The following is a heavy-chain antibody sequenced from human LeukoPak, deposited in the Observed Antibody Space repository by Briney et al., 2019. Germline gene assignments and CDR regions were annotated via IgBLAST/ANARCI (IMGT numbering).Heavy chain of an antibody. CDR1: SEFISGYY. J-gene: IGHJ4*02. Sequence: SETLSLTCGVSSEFISGYYWGWIRQPPGKGLEWIGDINDSGNTKYNPTLKNRVTISIDTSKKQFSLKVKSVTAADTAVYYCARLPLGTFGEVLNFDCWGQGTQVNVSS. V-gene: IGHV4-34*01. CDR3: ARLPLGTFGEVLNFDC. CDR2: INDSGNT. D-gene: IGHD3-16*01.